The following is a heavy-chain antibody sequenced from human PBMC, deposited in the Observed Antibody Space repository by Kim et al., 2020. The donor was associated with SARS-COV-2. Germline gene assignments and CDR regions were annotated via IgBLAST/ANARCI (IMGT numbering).Heavy chain of an antibody. V-gene: IGHV4-59*13. CDR1: CGSISTYY. CDR3: ARVSNDFWSGGFDY. J-gene: IGHJ4*02. Sequence: SETLSLTCTVSCGSISTYYWSWIRQPPGKGLEWIGYIYDSRNTNYNPSLKSRVTMSVDTSKNQFSLRLSSVTAADTAVYYCARVSNDFWSGGFDYWGQGTLVTVSS. D-gene: IGHD3-3*01. CDR2: IYDSRNT.